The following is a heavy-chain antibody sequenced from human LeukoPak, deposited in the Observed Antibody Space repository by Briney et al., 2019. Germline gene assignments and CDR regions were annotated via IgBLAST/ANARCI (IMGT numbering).Heavy chain of an antibody. Sequence: SETLSLTCTVSGGSISSYYWSWIRQPPGKGLEWIGYIYYSGSTNYNPSLKSRVTISVDTSKNQFSLKLSSVTAADTAVYYCARDIIHKASEQWLVHDAIDIWGQGTMVTVSS. D-gene: IGHD6-19*01. J-gene: IGHJ3*02. CDR1: GGSISSYY. CDR2: IYYSGST. V-gene: IGHV4-59*01. CDR3: ARDIIHKASEQWLVHDAIDI.